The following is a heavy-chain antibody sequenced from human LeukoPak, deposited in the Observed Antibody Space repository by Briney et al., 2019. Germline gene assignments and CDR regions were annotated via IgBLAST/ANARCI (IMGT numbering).Heavy chain of an antibody. J-gene: IGHJ1*01. CDR3: ARDLSGQWPVPPIGEYFQH. V-gene: IGHV1-2*02. D-gene: IGHD6-19*01. Sequence: ASVKVSCKASGYTFTGYYMHWVRQAPGQGLEWMGWINPNSGGTNYAQKFQGRVTMTRDTSISTAYMELSRLRSDDTAVYYCARDLSGQWPVPPIGEYFQHWGQGTLVTVSS. CDR2: INPNSGGT. CDR1: GYTFTGYY.